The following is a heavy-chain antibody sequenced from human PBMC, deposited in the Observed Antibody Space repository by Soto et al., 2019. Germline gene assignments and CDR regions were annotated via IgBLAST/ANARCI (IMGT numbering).Heavy chain of an antibody. CDR2: INTDGSST. CDR1: GFTFSSYW. CDR3: AREERYNWNFFDY. V-gene: IGHV3-74*01. Sequence: GGSLRLCCAASGFTFSSYWMHWVRQAPGKGLVWVSRINTDGSSTTYADSVKGRFTISRDNAKNTLYLQMNSLRAEDTAVYYCAREERYNWNFFDYWGQGTLVTVSS. J-gene: IGHJ4*02. D-gene: IGHD1-20*01.